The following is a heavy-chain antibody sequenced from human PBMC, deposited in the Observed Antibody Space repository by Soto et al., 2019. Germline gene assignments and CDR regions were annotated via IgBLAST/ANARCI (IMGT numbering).Heavy chain of an antibody. V-gene: IGHV4-31*03. D-gene: IGHD1-26*01. CDR2: IYYSGST. CDR1: GGSISSGGYY. J-gene: IGHJ5*02. CDR3: ARDSHRYSGSYHRWFGP. Sequence: QVQLQESGPGLVKPSQTLSLTCTVSGGSISSGGYYWSWIRQHPGKGLEWIGYIYYSGSTYYNPSLKSRVTISVDTSKNQFSLKLSSVTAADTAVYYCARDSHRYSGSYHRWFGPWGQGTLVTVSS.